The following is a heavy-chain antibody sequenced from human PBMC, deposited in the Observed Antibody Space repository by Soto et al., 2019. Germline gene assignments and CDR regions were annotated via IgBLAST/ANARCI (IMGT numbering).Heavy chain of an antibody. CDR1: GYTFTSYG. V-gene: IGHV1-18*04. CDR2: ISAYNGNT. D-gene: IGHD3-22*01. J-gene: IGHJ4*02. Sequence: ASVKVSCKASGYTFTSYGISWVRQAPGQGLEWMGWISAYNGNTNYAQKLQGRVTMTTDTSTSTAYMELRSLRSDDTAVYYCARCDDQYYYDSSGYNWGDYWGQGTLVTVSS. CDR3: ARCDDQYYYDSSGYNWGDY.